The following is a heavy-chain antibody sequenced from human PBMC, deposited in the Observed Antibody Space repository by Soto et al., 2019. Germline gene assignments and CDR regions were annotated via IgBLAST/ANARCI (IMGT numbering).Heavy chain of an antibody. D-gene: IGHD2-15*01. Sequence: QVHLQESGPGLVKPSETLSLTCTVSGGSISNHYWSWVRQPPGKGLEWIGYIYYTGCTNFNPSLKSRVTMSVDTFKNRVSLNLTSLTAAATVIYYCTRAHCYSGYGAQGTLVTVSS. J-gene: IGHJ4*02. CDR3: TRAHCYSGY. V-gene: IGHV4-59*11. CDR1: GGSISNHY. CDR2: IYYTGCT.